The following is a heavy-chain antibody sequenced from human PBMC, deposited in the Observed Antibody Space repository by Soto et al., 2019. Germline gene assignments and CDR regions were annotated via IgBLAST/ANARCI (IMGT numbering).Heavy chain of an antibody. CDR2: IYYSGST. CDR1: GGSISSSSYY. J-gene: IGHJ4*02. CDR3: ARVRKYDFLRGLHFDY. Sequence: GGSISSSSYYWSWIRQHPGKGLEWIGYIYYSGSTYYNPSLKSRVTISVDTSKNQFSLKLSSVTAADTAVYYCARVRKYDFLRGLHFDYWGQGTLVTVSS. D-gene: IGHD3-3*01. V-gene: IGHV4-31*02.